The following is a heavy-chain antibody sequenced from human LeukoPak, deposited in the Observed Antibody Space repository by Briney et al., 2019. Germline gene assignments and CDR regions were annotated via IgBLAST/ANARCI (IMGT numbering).Heavy chain of an antibody. Sequence: ASVKVSCKASGYTFTTYYMHWVRQAPGQGLEWMGIINPRGGTTSYAQKFQGRVTMTRDMSTSTVYMELSSLRSEDTAVYYCAKDRDPLSSSGWPWAYFDYWGQGIMVIVSS. CDR1: GYTFTTYY. J-gene: IGHJ4*02. D-gene: IGHD6-19*01. CDR2: INPRGGTT. CDR3: AKDRDPLSSSGWPWAYFDY. V-gene: IGHV1-46*01.